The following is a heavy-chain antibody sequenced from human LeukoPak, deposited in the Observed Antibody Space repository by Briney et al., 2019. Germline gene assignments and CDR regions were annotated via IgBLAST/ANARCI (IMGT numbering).Heavy chain of an antibody. V-gene: IGHV3-23*01. D-gene: IGHD5-18*01. Sequence: PGGSLRLSCAASGFTFSSYAMSCVRQAPGKGLEWVSGISGSGGSTYYADSVKGRFTISRDNSKNTLYLRMNSLRAEDTAVYYCAKDGINTAMERWGQGTLVTVSS. CDR1: GFTFSSYA. CDR2: ISGSGGST. J-gene: IGHJ4*02. CDR3: AKDGINTAMER.